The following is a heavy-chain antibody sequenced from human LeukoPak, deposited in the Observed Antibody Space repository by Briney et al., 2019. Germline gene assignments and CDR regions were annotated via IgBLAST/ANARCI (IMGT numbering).Heavy chain of an antibody. V-gene: IGHV3-23*01. J-gene: IGHJ4*02. CDR1: GFTLSNYA. CDR2: LSDSGAST. CDR3: AKVMQDRSMNMHFDY. D-gene: IGHD2-15*01. Sequence: GGSLRLSCAASGFTLSNYAMSWVRQAPGKGLEWVSALSDSGASTYYVDSVKGRFTVSRDSSKNTLNLQMNGLRAEDTAVYYCAKVMQDRSMNMHFDYWGPGTQVTVSS.